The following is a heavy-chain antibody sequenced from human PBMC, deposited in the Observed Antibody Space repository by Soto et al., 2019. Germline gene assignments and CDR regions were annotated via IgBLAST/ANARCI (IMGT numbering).Heavy chain of an antibody. Sequence: QVQLVESGGGVVQPGRSLRLSRAASGFAFSRYGIHWVRQAPGKGLEWVAVISYDGSNKFYADSVKGRFTISRDNSKNTLYLQMNSLRAEDTAVYYCAKDLYSSETYTYYCGMDVWGQGTTVTVSS. CDR1: GFAFSRYG. J-gene: IGHJ6*02. CDR2: ISYDGSNK. CDR3: AKDLYSSETYTYYCGMDV. D-gene: IGHD3-16*01. V-gene: IGHV3-30*18.